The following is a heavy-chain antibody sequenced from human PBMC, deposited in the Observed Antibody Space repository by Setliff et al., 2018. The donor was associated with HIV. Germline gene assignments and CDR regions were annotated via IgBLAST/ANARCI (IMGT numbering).Heavy chain of an antibody. D-gene: IGHD3-9*01. V-gene: IGHV1-69*05. J-gene: IGHJ6*02. CDR2: IIPMFGTG. CDR1: GGTFSSYG. Sequence: VASVKVSCKTSGGTFSSYGISWVRQAPGQGLEWMGGIIPMFGTGFYAQKFQGRVTITTDESRSTAYMELSSLSSEDTAMYYCTRDLNLPGGEDFDTWGQGTTVTVSS. CDR3: TRDLNLPGGEDFDT.